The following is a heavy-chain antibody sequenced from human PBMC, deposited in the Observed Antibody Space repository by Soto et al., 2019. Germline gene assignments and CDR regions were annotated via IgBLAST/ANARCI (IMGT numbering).Heavy chain of an antibody. J-gene: IGHJ6*02. D-gene: IGHD3-3*01. CDR2: IYYSGST. V-gene: IGHV4-59*01. CDR3: ASLVDFWSGISYGMDV. CDR1: GGSISSYY. Sequence: SETLSLTCTVSGGSISSYYWSWIRQPPGKGLEWIGYIYYSGSTNYNPSLKSRVTISVDTSKNQFSLKLSSVTAADTAVYYCASLVDFWSGISYGMDVWGQVTTVSVS.